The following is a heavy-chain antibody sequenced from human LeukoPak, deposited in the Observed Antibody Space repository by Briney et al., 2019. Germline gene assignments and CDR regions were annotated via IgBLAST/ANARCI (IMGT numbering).Heavy chain of an antibody. CDR2: INPNSGDT. CDR3: ARGNILTGFHYYYYYMDV. D-gene: IGHD3-9*01. Sequence: ASVKVSCKASGYTFTGYYMHWVRQAPGQGLEWMGWINPNSGDTNYAQKFQGRVTMTRDTSISTAYMELSRLRSDDTAVYYCARGNILTGFHYYYYYMDVWGKGTTVTISS. J-gene: IGHJ6*03. CDR1: GYTFTGYY. V-gene: IGHV1-2*02.